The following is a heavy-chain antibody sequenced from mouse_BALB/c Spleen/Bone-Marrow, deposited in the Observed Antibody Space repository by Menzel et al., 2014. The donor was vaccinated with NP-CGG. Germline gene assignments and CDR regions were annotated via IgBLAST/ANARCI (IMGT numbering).Heavy chain of an antibody. J-gene: IGHJ2*01. CDR1: GYTFTSYY. Sequence: VQLQQSGAELVEPGASVKLSCKASGYTFTSYYMYWVKQRPGQGLEWIGEINPSNGGTNFNEKFESRATLTVDKSSSTAYMQLSSLTSEDSAVYYCTRGRTWDFDYWGQGTTLTVSS. CDR2: INPSNGGT. V-gene: IGHV1S81*02. D-gene: IGHD4-1*01. CDR3: TRGRTWDFDY.